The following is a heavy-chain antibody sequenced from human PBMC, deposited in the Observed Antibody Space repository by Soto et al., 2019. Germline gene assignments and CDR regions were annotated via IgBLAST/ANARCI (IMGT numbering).Heavy chain of an antibody. CDR3: ARGWSYDILTGYSY. CDR2: IIPIFGTA. CDR1: GGTFNSYS. V-gene: IGHV1-69*13. D-gene: IGHD3-9*01. Sequence: SVKVSCKASGGTFNSYSISWVRQAPGQGLEWMGGIIPIFGTANYAQKFQGRVTITADESTSTAYMELSSLRSEDTAVYYCARGWSYDILTGYSYWGQGTLVTVSS. J-gene: IGHJ4*02.